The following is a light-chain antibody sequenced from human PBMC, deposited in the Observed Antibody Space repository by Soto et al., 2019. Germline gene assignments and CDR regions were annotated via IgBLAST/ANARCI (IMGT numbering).Light chain of an antibody. V-gene: IGLV1-44*01. CDR1: SSNIGSNT. CDR3: AAWDASLNGYV. CDR2: SNN. Sequence: QSVPTQPPSASGTPGQRVTISCSGSSSNIGSNTVNWYQQLPGTAPKLLIYSNNQRPSGVPDRFSGSKSGTSASLDISGLQSEDEADYYCAAWDASLNGYVFGTGTKVTVL. J-gene: IGLJ1*01.